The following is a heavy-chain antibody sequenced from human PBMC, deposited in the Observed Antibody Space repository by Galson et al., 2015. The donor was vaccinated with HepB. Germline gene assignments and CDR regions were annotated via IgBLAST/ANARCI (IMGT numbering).Heavy chain of an antibody. V-gene: IGHV2-5*02. Sequence: PALVKPTQTLTLTCTFSGFSLNTNGVAVGWIRQPPGKALEWLALIYWDDDKRYSPSLKSRLTVTKDTSKNQVVLTMTNMDPMDTATYDCAHRLNVVADGGTLPSWFDPLGQGALVNVSS. CDR2: IYWDDDK. CDR3: AHRLNVVADGGTLPSWFDP. D-gene: IGHD2/OR15-2a*01. CDR1: GFSLNTNGVA. J-gene: IGHJ5*02.